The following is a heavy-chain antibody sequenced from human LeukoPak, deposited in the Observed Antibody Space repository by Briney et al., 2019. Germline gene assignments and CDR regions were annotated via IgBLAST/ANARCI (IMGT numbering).Heavy chain of an antibody. CDR3: ARRNCSSTSCYVPYYFDY. Sequence: PSETLSLTCTVSGGSISSSSYYWGWIRQPPGKGLEWIGSIYYSGSTYYNPSLKSRVTISVDTSKNQFSLKLSSVTAADTAVYYCARRNCSSTSCYVPYYFDYWGQGTLVTVSS. D-gene: IGHD2-2*01. V-gene: IGHV4-39*01. CDR1: GGSISSSSYY. J-gene: IGHJ4*02. CDR2: IYYSGST.